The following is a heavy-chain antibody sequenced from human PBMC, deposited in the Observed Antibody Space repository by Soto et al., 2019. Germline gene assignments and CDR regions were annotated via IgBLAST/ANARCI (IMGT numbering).Heavy chain of an antibody. J-gene: IGHJ2*01. V-gene: IGHV1-46*01. D-gene: IGHD2-21*02. CDR1: GYTFTSYY. CDR3: ARDSYGGNFSWYFDL. Sequence: ASVKVSCKASGYTFTSYYMHWVRQAPGRGLEWMGIINPSGGSTSYAQKFQGRVTMTWDTSTSTVYMELSSLRSEDTAVYYCARDSYGGNFSWYFDLWGRGTLVTVSS. CDR2: INPSGGST.